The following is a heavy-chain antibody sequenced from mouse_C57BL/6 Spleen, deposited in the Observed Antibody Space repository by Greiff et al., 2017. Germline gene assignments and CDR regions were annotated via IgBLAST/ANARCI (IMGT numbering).Heavy chain of an antibody. Sequence: VQLKESGAELVKPGASVKLSCTASGSNIKDYYMHWVKQRTEQGLGWIGRIDPEDGETKYAPKFQGKATITADTSSSTACLQLSSLTSEDTAVYYCARGGSYRNTYYAMDYWGQGTSVTVSS. CDR2: IDPEDGET. J-gene: IGHJ4*01. V-gene: IGHV14-2*01. D-gene: IGHD1-1*02. CDR1: GSNIKDYY. CDR3: ARGGSYRNTYYAMDY.